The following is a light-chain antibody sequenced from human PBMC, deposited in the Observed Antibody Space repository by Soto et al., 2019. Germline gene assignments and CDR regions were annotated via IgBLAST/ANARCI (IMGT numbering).Light chain of an antibody. CDR1: QGISNF. Sequence: DIQMTQSPSSLSASVGDRVTITCRASQGISNFLAWYQQKPGKVPKLLISAASTFPSGVPSRFSRSGSGTDFTLTITRLQPEDVATYYCQQYSSVITFGQGTRLEIK. CDR2: AAS. CDR3: QQYSSVIT. V-gene: IGKV1-27*01. J-gene: IGKJ5*01.